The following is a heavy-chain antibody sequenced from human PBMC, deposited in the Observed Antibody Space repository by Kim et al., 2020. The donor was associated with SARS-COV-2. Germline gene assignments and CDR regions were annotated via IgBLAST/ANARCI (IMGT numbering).Heavy chain of an antibody. V-gene: IGHV5-51*01. J-gene: IGHJ3*02. CDR2: IYPGDSDT. Sequence: GESLKISCKGSGYSFTSYWIGWVRQMPGKGLEWMGIIYPGDSDTRYSPSFQGQVTISADKSISTAYLQWSSLKASDTAMYYCARHKGVTMIVPNSAFDIWGQGTMVTVSS. D-gene: IGHD3-22*01. CDR1: GYSFTSYW. CDR3: ARHKGVTMIVPNSAFDI.